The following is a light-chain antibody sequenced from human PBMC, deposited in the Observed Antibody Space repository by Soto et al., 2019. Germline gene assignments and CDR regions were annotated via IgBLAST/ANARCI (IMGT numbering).Light chain of an antibody. Sequence: DIQVTQCPSTMSASVGDSLTITCRASQSISSWLAWYQQKPGKPPNLLIYKAYSLESGVPSRCGGSGSGTEITLTISSLQPDDYATYYCQQYNSYFGQGTKVDI. CDR3: QQYNSY. V-gene: IGKV1-5*03. J-gene: IGKJ1*01. CDR1: QSISSW. CDR2: KAY.